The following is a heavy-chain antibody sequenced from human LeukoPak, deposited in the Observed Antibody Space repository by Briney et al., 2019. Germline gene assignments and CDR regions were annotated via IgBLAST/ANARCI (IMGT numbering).Heavy chain of an antibody. CDR1: GFTFSSYA. CDR2: IRGSGSST. Sequence: GGSLRLSCAASGFTFSSYAMSWVRQAPGKGLEWVSAIRGSGSSTYYTDSVKGRFTISRDNSKNTLYLQMNSLRAEDTAVYFCAKDTMSGDFYDYWGQGTLVTVSS. D-gene: IGHD3-3*01. CDR3: AKDTMSGDFYDY. J-gene: IGHJ4*02. V-gene: IGHV3-23*01.